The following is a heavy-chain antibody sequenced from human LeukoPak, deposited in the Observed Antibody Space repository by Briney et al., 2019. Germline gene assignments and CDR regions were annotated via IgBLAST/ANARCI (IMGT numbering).Heavy chain of an antibody. D-gene: IGHD4-23*01. CDR3: ASGPEYGGNRDY. CDR1: GFTFSSYA. Sequence: GGSLRLSCAASGFTFSSYAMSWVRQAPGKGLEWVSAISGSGGSTYYADSVKGRFTISRDNSKNTLYLQMNSLRAEDTAVYYCASGPEYGGNRDYWGQGTLVTVSS. CDR2: ISGSGGST. V-gene: IGHV3-23*01. J-gene: IGHJ4*02.